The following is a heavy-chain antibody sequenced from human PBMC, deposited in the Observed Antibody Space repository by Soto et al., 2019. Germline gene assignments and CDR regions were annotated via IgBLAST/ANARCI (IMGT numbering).Heavy chain of an antibody. J-gene: IGHJ3*02. CDR1: GFTFSTYS. V-gene: IGHV3-48*02. CDR2: ISTSGSNI. D-gene: IGHD4-4*01. CDR3: ARDWYSNALAPDAFDI. Sequence: EVQLVESGGGLVQPGESLRLSCAASGFTFSTYSLNWVRQAPGKGLEWVSYISTSGSNIYYADSVKGRFTISRDNANNSLYLQMNSLRDGDTALYYCARDWYSNALAPDAFDIWGQGTMVIVSS.